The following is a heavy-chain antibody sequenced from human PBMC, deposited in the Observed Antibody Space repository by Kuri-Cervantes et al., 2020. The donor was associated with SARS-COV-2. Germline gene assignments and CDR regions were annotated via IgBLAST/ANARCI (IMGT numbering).Heavy chain of an antibody. D-gene: IGHD3-22*01. CDR1: GDSISNTNYY. V-gene: IGHV4-39*01. J-gene: IGHJ5*02. CDR3: AKGWLLHNWFDP. CDR2: VSYSGSA. Sequence: ETLSLTCTVSGDSISNTNYYWGRIRQPPGKGLEWIGSVSYSGSAYYNPSLKSRVTISVDTSKNQFSLKLSSVTATDTAVYYCAKGWLLHNWFDPWGQGTLVTVSS.